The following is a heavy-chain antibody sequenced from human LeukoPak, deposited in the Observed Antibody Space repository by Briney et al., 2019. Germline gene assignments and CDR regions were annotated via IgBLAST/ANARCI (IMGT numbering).Heavy chain of an antibody. J-gene: IGHJ6*02. D-gene: IGHD3-10*01. Sequence: TSETLSLTCAVYGGSSSGYYWSWIRQPPGKGLEWIGEINHSGSTNYNPSLKSRVTISVDTSKNQFSLKLSSVTAADTAVYYCARRFDYYYGMDVWGQGTTVTVSS. CDR2: INHSGST. CDR3: ARRFDYYYGMDV. CDR1: GGSSSGYY. V-gene: IGHV4-34*01.